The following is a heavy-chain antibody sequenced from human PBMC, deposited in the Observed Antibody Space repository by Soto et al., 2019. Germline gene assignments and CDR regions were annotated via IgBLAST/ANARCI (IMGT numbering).Heavy chain of an antibody. CDR2: IYYSGST. Sequence: PSETMSVSCTVSGGYIINSSYYWGRKNKPPGKGLEWIGSIYYSGSTYYNPSLKSRVTISVDTSKNQFSLKLSSVTAADTAVYYCARQGSGWYKETYFDYWGQGTLVTSPQ. CDR1: GGYIINSSYY. J-gene: IGHJ4*02. CDR3: ARQGSGWYKETYFDY. D-gene: IGHD6-19*01. V-gene: IGHV4-39*01.